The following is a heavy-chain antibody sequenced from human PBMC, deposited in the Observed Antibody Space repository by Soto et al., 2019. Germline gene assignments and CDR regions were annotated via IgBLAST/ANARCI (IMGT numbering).Heavy chain of an antibody. V-gene: IGHV1-18*04. CDR2: ISAYNGNT. Sequence: GASVKVSCKASGYTFTSYGISWVRQAPGQGLEWMGWISAYNGNTNYAQKLQGRVTMTTDTSTSTAYMELRSLRSDDTAVYYCARDKGLLTGPIAPYGMDVWGQGTTVTVSS. CDR3: ARDKGLLTGPIAPYGMDV. J-gene: IGHJ6*02. CDR1: GYTFTSYG. D-gene: IGHD3-9*01.